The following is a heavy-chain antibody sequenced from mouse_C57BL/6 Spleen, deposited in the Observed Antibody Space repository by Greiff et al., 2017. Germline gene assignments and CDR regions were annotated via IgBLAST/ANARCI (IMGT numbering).Heavy chain of an antibody. Sequence: VQLKESGAELVRPGASVKLSCTASGFNIKDDYMHWVKQRPEQGLEWIGWIDPENGDTEYASKFQGTATITADTSSNTAYLQLSSLTSEDTAVYYCTTCSNYCYWYFDVWGTGTTVTVSS. J-gene: IGHJ1*03. D-gene: IGHD2-5*01. CDR3: TTCSNYCYWYFDV. V-gene: IGHV14-4*01. CDR1: GFNIKDDY. CDR2: IDPENGDT.